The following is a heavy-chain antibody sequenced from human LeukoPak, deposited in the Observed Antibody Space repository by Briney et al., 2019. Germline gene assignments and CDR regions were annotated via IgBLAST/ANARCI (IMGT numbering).Heavy chain of an antibody. Sequence: GGSLRLSCAASGFTFSTYAMSWVPQAPGTGREWVSGISGSGGRTYYADSVKGRFTISRDNSKNTLYLQMNSLRVEDTAVYYCAKDFYRDITARIDYWGQGTLVTVSS. CDR2: ISGSGGRT. J-gene: IGHJ4*02. CDR3: AKDFYRDITARIDY. D-gene: IGHD3-3*01. V-gene: IGHV3-23*01. CDR1: GFTFSTYA.